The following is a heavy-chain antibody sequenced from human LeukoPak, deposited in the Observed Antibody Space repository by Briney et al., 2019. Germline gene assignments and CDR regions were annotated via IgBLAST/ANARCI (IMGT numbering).Heavy chain of an antibody. CDR1: GFSFSSYA. CDR3: AKWPEGAMDYFDY. D-gene: IGHD3-16*01. CDR2: ISGDGTRT. J-gene: IGHJ4*02. V-gene: IGHV3-23*01. Sequence: GGSLRLSCAASGFSFSSYAMTWARQAPVKGLEWVSAISGDGTRTYYADSVKGRFTISRDNCKSTLYLEMSSLRVEDTAIYYCAKWPEGAMDYFDYWGQGTLVTVSS.